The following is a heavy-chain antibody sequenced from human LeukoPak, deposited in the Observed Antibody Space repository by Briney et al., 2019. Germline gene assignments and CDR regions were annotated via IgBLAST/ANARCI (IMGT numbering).Heavy chain of an antibody. CDR1: GGSISSYY. V-gene: IGHV4-59*01. D-gene: IGHD3-22*01. J-gene: IGHJ6*03. CDR2: IYYSGST. Sequence: PSETLSLTCTVSGGSISSYYWSWIRQPPGKGLEWIGYIYYSGSTNYNPSLKSRVTISVDTSKNQFSLKLSSVTAADTAVYYCARYYDSSGGSSYYYYMDVWGKGTTVTVSS. CDR3: ARYYDSSGGSSYYYYMDV.